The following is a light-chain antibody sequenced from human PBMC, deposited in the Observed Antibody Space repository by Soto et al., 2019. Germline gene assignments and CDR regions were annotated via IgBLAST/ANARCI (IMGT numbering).Light chain of an antibody. CDR1: SSNIGAGYD. CDR2: GNS. J-gene: IGLJ3*02. Sequence: QSVLTQPPSVSGAPGQRVTISCTGSSSNIGAGYDVHWYPQLPGTAPKLLIYGNSNRPSGVPDRFSGSKSGTSASLAITGLQAEDEADYYCQSYDSSLSGWAFGGGTKLTVL. V-gene: IGLV1-40*01. CDR3: QSYDSSLSGWA.